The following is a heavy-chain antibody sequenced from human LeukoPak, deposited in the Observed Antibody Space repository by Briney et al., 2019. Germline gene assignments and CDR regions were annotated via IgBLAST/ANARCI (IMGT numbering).Heavy chain of an antibody. CDR3: ARVGLWFGELLVDY. Sequence: SETLSLTCTVSDDAISSSSYYWGWIRKPPGKGLEWIGNIYYNGNTFYYNPSLESRVTISMHTSDNQFSPDLTSLTAADTAVYYCARVGLWFGELLVDYWGQGTLVTVSS. J-gene: IGHJ4*02. CDR2: IYYNGNTF. CDR1: DDAISSSSYY. D-gene: IGHD3-10*01. V-gene: IGHV4-39*01.